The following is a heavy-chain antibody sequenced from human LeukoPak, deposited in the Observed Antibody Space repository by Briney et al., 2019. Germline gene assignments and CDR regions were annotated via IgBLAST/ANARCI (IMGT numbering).Heavy chain of an antibody. CDR3: ARDVREGYSYGPYGMDV. Sequence: GGSLRLSCAASGFTVSSNYVSWVRQAPGKGLEWVSVIYSGGSTYYADSVKGRFTISRDNSKNTLYLQMNSLRAEDTAVYYCARDVREGYSYGPYGMDVWGQGTTVTVSS. V-gene: IGHV3-53*01. D-gene: IGHD5-18*01. J-gene: IGHJ6*02. CDR2: IYSGGST. CDR1: GFTVSSNY.